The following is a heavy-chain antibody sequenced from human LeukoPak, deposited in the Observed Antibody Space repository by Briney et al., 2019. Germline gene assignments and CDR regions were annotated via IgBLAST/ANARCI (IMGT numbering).Heavy chain of an antibody. V-gene: IGHV1-2*02. D-gene: IGHD2-2*03. CDR1: GYTFTGYY. Sequence: ASVKVSCKASGYTFTGYYMHWVRQAPGQGLEWMGWINPNSGGTNYAQKFQGRATMTRGTSISTAYMELSRLRSDDTAVYYCALDIVVVPAASAGYWGQGTLVTVSS. CDR2: INPNSGGT. CDR3: ALDIVVVPAASAGY. J-gene: IGHJ4*02.